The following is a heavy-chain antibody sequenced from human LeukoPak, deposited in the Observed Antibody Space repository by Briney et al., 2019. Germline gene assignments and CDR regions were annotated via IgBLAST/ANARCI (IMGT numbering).Heavy chain of an antibody. CDR3: ARGRTHNWFDP. Sequence: SETLSLTCAINGESFSGFFCTWIRQSPGKGLEWIGEVSYSGSTLYNPSLKSRVTLSVDTFKNHFSLNLSSVTAADTAVYYCARGRTHNWFDPWGQGTLVTVS. CDR1: GESFSGFF. CDR2: VSYSGST. V-gene: IGHV4-34*01. D-gene: IGHD3/OR15-3a*01. J-gene: IGHJ5*02.